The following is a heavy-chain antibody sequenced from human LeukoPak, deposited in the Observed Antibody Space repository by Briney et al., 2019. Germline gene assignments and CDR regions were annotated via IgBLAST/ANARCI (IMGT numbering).Heavy chain of an antibody. CDR2: ISSSGSTI. J-gene: IGHJ3*02. V-gene: IGHV3-48*03. CDR1: GFTFSSYE. D-gene: IGHD1-26*01. Sequence: GGSLRLSCAASGFTFSSYEMNWVRQAPGKGLEWVSYISSSGSTIYYADSVKGRFTISRDNAKNTLYLQMNSLRAEDTAVYYCARVIGWDEPFDIWGQGTMVTVSS. CDR3: ARVIGWDEPFDI.